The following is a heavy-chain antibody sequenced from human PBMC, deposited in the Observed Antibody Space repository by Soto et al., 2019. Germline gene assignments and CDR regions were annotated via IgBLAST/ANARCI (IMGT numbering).Heavy chain of an antibody. D-gene: IGHD6-19*01. V-gene: IGHV3-23*01. CDR2: ISGAGADT. Sequence: EVHVLESGGGLVQPGGSLRLSCAASGFIFSNYAMSWVRQSPGKGLEWVSAISGAGADTYYADSVKGRFTISRDSFKSTVYLPMNSLRAGDTAVYNCGKFIWLERAPSWGQGPQVTVSS. J-gene: IGHJ5*02. CDR1: GFIFSNYA. CDR3: GKFIWLERAPS.